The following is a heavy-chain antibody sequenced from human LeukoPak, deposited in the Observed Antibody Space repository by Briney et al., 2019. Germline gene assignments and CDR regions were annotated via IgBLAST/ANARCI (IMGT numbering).Heavy chain of an antibody. D-gene: IGHD1-26*01. CDR1: GFTFSSYA. Sequence: GGSLRLSCAASGFTFSSYAMSWVRQAPGKGLEWVSTISGSGGSTYYADSVKGRFTISRDNSKNTLYLQMNSLRAEDTAVYYCTKVVGATTRGYFDYWGQGTLVTVSS. J-gene: IGHJ4*02. CDR2: ISGSGGST. V-gene: IGHV3-23*01. CDR3: TKVVGATTRGYFDY.